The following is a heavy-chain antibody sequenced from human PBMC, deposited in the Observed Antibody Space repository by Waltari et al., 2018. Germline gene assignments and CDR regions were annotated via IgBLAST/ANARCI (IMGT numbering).Heavy chain of an antibody. CDR3: ASSVVVTNDAFDI. Sequence: QVQLVQSGAEVKQPGASVKVSCKASGYTFRNYDINWVRQATGQGLEWMGGMNPNSGNTGYAQKFQGRVTMTRNTSISTAYMELSSLRSEDTAVYYCASSVVVTNDAFDIWGQGTMVTVSS. CDR2: MNPNSGNT. J-gene: IGHJ3*02. D-gene: IGHD2-21*02. CDR1: GYTFRNYD. V-gene: IGHV1-8*01.